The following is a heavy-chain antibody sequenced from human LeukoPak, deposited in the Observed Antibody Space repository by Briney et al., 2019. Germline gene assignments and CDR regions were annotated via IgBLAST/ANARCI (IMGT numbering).Heavy chain of an antibody. CDR3: ASIMRDYYDSSGTLFDY. J-gene: IGHJ4*02. CDR1: GFTVSSYY. D-gene: IGHD3-22*01. CDR2: IYSAGST. V-gene: IGHV3-66*01. Sequence: GGSLRLSCAASGFTVSSYYMSWVRQAPGKGLEWVSIIYSAGSTYYADSVKGRFTISRDNSKNTLYLQMNSLRAEDTALYYCASIMRDYYDSSGTLFDYWGQGTLVTVSS.